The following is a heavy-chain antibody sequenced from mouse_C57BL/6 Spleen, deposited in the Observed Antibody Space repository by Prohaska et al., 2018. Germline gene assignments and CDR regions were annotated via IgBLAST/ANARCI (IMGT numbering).Heavy chain of an antibody. CDR1: TFTTYP. CDR2: FHPYNDDT. J-gene: IGHJ1*03. V-gene: IGHV1-47*01. CDR3: ARGGGSSFYWYFDV. D-gene: IGHD1-1*01. Sequence: TFTTYPIEWMKQNHGKSLEWIGNFHPYNDDTKYNEKFKGKATLTVEKSSSTVYLELSRLTSDDSAVYYCARGGGSSFYWYFDVWGTGTTVTVSS.